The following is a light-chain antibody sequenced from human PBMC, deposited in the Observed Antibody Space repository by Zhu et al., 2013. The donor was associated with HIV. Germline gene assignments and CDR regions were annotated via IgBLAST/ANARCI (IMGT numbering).Light chain of an antibody. CDR2: DDS. Sequence: SYELTQPPSVSVAPGKTARITCGGNNIGSKSVHWYQQRPAGPVLVVYDDSDRPSGIPERFSGSNSGNTATLTISRVEAGDEADYYCQVWDSSSDQWVFGGGTKLTVL. CDR1: NIGSKS. J-gene: IGLJ3*02. CDR3: QVWDSSSDQWV. V-gene: IGLV3-21*01.